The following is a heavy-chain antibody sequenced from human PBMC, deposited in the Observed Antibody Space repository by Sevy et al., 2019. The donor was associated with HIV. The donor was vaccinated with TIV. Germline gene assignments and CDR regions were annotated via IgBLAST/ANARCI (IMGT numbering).Heavy chain of an antibody. J-gene: IGHJ3*02. V-gene: IGHV3-7*01. D-gene: IGHD3-9*01. Sequence: GGSLRLSCAGSGFTFSSHWMSWVRQAPGKGLEWVANIKQGGSEKHYADSVKGRFTISRDDAKNALFLQMNSLSAEDTAFYYCAGDKDGYYKADTFDIWGQGTMVTVSS. CDR3: AGDKDGYYKADTFDI. CDR2: IKQGGSEK. CDR1: GFTFSSHW.